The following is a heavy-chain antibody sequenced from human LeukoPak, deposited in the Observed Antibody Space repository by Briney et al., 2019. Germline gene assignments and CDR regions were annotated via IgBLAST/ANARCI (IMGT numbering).Heavy chain of an antibody. CDR3: ATLVGYCSAVSCNDF. V-gene: IGHV4-59*01. CDR2: IYNSGST. J-gene: IGHJ4*02. CDR1: GGSINNYY. Sequence: SETRSLTCNVSGGSINNYYWSWIRQPPGKGLEWIAYIYNSGSTSYNPALKSRVTISVDTSKNQFSLRLNSVTAAYTAVYYCATLVGYCSAVSCNDFWGQGTLVTVSS. D-gene: IGHD2-15*01.